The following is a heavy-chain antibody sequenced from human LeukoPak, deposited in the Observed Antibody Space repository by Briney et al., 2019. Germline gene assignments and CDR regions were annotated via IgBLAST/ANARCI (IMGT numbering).Heavy chain of an antibody. Sequence: GRSLRLSCAASGFTFSSYAMHWVRQAPGKGLEWVAVISYDGSNKYYADSVKGRFTISRDNSKNTLYLQMNSLRAEDTAVYYCARGEGGDVFDYWGQGTLVTVSS. CDR2: ISYDGSNK. CDR1: GFTFSSYA. V-gene: IGHV3-30-3*01. CDR3: ARGEGGDVFDY. J-gene: IGHJ4*02. D-gene: IGHD2-21*01.